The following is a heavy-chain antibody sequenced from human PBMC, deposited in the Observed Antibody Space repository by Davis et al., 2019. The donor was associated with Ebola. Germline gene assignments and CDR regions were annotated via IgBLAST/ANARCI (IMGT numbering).Heavy chain of an antibody. CDR3: ARGGGFGGYGMDV. V-gene: IGHV4-34*01. D-gene: IGHD3-10*01. Sequence: MPSETLSLTCAVYGGTFSGYYWTWIRQPPGKALEWAAEINYSGSTNYNPSLKSRVTISVDTSKNQFSLKLSSVTAADTAVYYCARGGGFGGYGMDVWGQGTTVTVSS. J-gene: IGHJ6*02. CDR2: INYSGST. CDR1: GGTFSGYY.